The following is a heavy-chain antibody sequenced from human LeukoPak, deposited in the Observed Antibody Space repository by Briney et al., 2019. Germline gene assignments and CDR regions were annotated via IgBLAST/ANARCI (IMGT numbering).Heavy chain of an antibody. CDR2: IYYSGST. J-gene: IGHJ4*02. D-gene: IGHD6-19*01. CDR3: ARGGLGSGWDYFDY. CDR1: GGSISSYY. V-gene: IGHV4-59*01. Sequence: PSETLSLTCTVSGGSISSYYWSWIRQPPGKGLEWIGYIYYSGSTNYNPSLKSRVTISVDTSKNQYSLKLSSVTAADTAVYYCARGGLGSGWDYFDYWGQGTLVTVSS.